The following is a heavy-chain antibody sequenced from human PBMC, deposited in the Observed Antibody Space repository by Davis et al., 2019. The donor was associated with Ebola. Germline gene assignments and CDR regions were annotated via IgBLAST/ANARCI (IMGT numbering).Heavy chain of an antibody. Sequence: GESLKISCAASGITFSGPAMHWVRQASGKGLEWVGRIRSKANSYATAYAASVKGRLAIFRDDSMNTAYLEMNSLKTEDTDVYYCARGGYESDYWGQGTLVTVSS. CDR3: ARGGYESDY. J-gene: IGHJ4*02. CDR2: IRSKANSYAT. CDR1: GITFSGPA. V-gene: IGHV3-73*01. D-gene: IGHD5-12*01.